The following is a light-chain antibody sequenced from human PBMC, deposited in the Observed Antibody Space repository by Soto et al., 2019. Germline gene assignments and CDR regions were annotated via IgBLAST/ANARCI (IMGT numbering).Light chain of an antibody. CDR1: QSVSSSY. Sequence: EMVLAQSPGPLSLSPGERSTLSCMASQSVSSSYLAWYQQKPGQPPRLLIYGASNRATGLPDRFSGSGSGTDFTLTISILEPEDFAVYCCQQDGSSPRTFGQGTGVDIK. V-gene: IGKV3-20*01. CDR3: QQDGSSPRT. J-gene: IGKJ1*01. CDR2: GAS.